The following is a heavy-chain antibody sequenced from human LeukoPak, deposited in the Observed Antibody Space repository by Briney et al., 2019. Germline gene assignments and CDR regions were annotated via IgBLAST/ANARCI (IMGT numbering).Heavy chain of an antibody. CDR1: GFTFSSYS. J-gene: IGHJ4*02. Sequence: GGSLRLSCAASGFTFSSYSMNWVRQAPGKGLEWVSSISSSSSYIYYADSVKGRFTISRDNAKNSLYLQMNSLRAEDTAVYYCARGGIAEAGTFDYWGQGTLVTVSS. V-gene: IGHV3-21*01. D-gene: IGHD6-13*01. CDR3: ARGGIAEAGTFDY. CDR2: ISSSSSYI.